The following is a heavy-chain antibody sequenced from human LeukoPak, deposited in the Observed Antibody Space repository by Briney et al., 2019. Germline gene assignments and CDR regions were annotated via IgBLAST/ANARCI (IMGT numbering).Heavy chain of an antibody. CDR3: EKVGLRFLEWWNQFDP. Sequence: GGSLRLSCAASRFTFSSYAMSWVRQAPGKGLDWVSAISGSGGSTYYADSVKGRFPISRDNSKNTLYLQMNSLRAEDTAVYYCEKVGLRFLEWWNQFDPWGQGTLVTVSS. CDR2: ISGSGGST. CDR1: RFTFSSYA. J-gene: IGHJ5*02. V-gene: IGHV3-23*01. D-gene: IGHD3-3*01.